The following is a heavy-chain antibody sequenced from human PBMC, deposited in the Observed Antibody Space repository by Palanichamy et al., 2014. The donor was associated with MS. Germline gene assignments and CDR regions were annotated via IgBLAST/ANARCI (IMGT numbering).Heavy chain of an antibody. J-gene: IGHJ4*02. CDR1: GFTFSSYA. V-gene: IGHV3-48*02. CDR2: ISGSSSPI. Sequence: EVQLVEVWGRAWYSLGGPVRLSCAASGFTFSSYAMNWVRQAPGKGLEWVSFISGSSSPIYYADSVEGRFTISRDNAKNSLYLQMNSLRHEDTAVYYCARDRVGGAFDYWGQGTLVTVSS. CDR3: ARDRVGGAFDY. D-gene: IGHD1-26*01.